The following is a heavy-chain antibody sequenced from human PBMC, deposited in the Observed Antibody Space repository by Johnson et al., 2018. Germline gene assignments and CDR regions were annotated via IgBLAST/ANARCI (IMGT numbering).Heavy chain of an antibody. CDR3: ARDYGGNSGEFDP. V-gene: IGHV1-8*01. D-gene: IGHD4-23*01. CDR1: GYTLTSYD. J-gene: IGHJ5*02. Sequence: QVELVQSGAEVKNPGASVKVSCKASGYTLTSYDLNWVRQATGQGLEWMGWMTPNSGIPGYAQKIQDRVTMTRNTSIGTAYMELSSLRSEDTAVYYCARDYGGNSGEFDPWGQGTLVTVSS. CDR2: MTPNSGIP.